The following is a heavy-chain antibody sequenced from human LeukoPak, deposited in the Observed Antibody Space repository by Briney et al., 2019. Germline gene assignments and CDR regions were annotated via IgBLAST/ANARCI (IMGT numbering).Heavy chain of an antibody. CDR2: IYSSGTT. CDR3: ARHGHDYDILTGYRNYFDY. D-gene: IGHD3-9*01. CDR1: GGSIGSFY. J-gene: IGHJ4*02. Sequence: PSETLSLTCTVSGGSIGSFYWTWIRQPPGKGLEWIGYIYSSGTTNYNPSLKSRVTISVDTSKNQFSLKLSSVTAADTAVYYCARHGHDYDILTGYRNYFDYWGQGTLVTVSS. V-gene: IGHV4-59*08.